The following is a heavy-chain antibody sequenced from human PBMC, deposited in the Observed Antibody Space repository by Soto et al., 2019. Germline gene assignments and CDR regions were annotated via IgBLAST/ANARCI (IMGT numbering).Heavy chain of an antibody. Sequence: GGSLRLSCEAAGFTFSVYTMTWVRHAPGKGLEWIADINDSGRTVRYSDSVKGRFTISRDNAKSSLYLQMTSLRDEDTAVYYCARDGYSTSSDWPWFDPWGQGTQVTVSS. V-gene: IGHV3-48*02. J-gene: IGHJ5*02. CDR3: ARDGYSTSSDWPWFDP. CDR2: INDSGRTV. D-gene: IGHD6-6*01. CDR1: GFTFSVYT.